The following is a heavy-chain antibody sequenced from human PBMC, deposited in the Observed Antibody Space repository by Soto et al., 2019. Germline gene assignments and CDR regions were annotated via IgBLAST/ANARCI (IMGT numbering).Heavy chain of an antibody. CDR3: ARYCSGGSCPPYYYYGMDV. J-gene: IGHJ6*02. V-gene: IGHV3-23*01. Sequence: EVQLLESGGGLVQPGGSLRLSCAASGFTFSSYAMSWVRQAPGKGLEWVSAISGSGGSTYYADSVKGRFTISRDNAKNSLYLQMNSLRAEDTAVYYCARYCSGGSCPPYYYYGMDVWGQGTTVTVSS. CDR2: ISGSGGST. D-gene: IGHD2-15*01. CDR1: GFTFSSYA.